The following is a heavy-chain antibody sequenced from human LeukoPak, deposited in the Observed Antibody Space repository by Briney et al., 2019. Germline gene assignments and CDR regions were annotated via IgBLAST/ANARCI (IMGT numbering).Heavy chain of an antibody. Sequence: GASVKVSCKASGGTFSSYAISWVRQAPGQGLEWMGGIIPIFGTANYAQKFQGRVTITADESTSTAYMELSSLRSEDTAVYYCARGYYYDSGGYRRNTPFDYWGQGTLVTVSS. J-gene: IGHJ4*02. CDR3: ARGYYYDSGGYRRNTPFDY. CDR2: IIPIFGTA. V-gene: IGHV1-69*13. CDR1: GGTFSSYA. D-gene: IGHD3-22*01.